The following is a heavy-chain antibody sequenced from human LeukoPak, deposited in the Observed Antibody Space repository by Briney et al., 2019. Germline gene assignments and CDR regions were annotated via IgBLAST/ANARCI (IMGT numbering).Heavy chain of an antibody. CDR2: INQDGSMK. V-gene: IGHV3-7*01. Sequence: GGALRLSCAASGFTFTSDWMNWVRQAPGKGLEGVARINQDGSMKYYVDSVKGRFTISRDNAKNSLYLQMNSLTAEDTAVYYCARDSGFSGAQRGEFWGQGTLVTVSS. CDR3: ARDSGFSGAQRGEF. CDR1: GFTFTSDW. D-gene: IGHD3-10*01. J-gene: IGHJ4*02.